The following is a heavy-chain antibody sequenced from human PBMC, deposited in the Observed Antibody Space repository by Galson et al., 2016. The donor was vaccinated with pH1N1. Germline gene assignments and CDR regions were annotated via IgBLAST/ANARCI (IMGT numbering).Heavy chain of an antibody. CDR2: IRGKANNYAT. V-gene: IGHV3-73*01. Sequence: SLRLSCAASGFTFSGSAMHWVRQASGKGLEWVGHIRGKANNYATAYAASVKGRFTFSRDDSNNTAYLQMNNLRPEDTAMYYCTIGRRQDYYYGMDVWGQGTTVTV. CDR3: TIGRRQDYYYGMDV. J-gene: IGHJ6*02. D-gene: IGHD2/OR15-2a*01. CDR1: GFTFSGSA.